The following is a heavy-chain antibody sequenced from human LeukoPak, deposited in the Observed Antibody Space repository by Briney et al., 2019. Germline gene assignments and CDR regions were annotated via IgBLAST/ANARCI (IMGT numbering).Heavy chain of an antibody. D-gene: IGHD3-10*01. CDR3: ARHYDSGTYPLDF. CDR1: GGSISSYY. V-gene: IGHV4-59*01. J-gene: IGHJ4*02. Sequence: SETLSLTCTVSGGSISSYYWSWIRQPPGKGLEWIGNIYYTGSTIYNPSLNSRVTISVDTSKNQFSLKLNSVTAAADTAVYYCARHYDSGTYPLDFWGQGILVTVSS. CDR2: IYYTGST.